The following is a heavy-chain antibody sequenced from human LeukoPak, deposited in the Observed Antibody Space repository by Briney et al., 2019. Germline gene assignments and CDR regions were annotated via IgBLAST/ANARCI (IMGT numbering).Heavy chain of an antibody. CDR1: GFTFSSYS. D-gene: IGHD6-13*01. CDR2: ISSSSSYI. Sequence: GGSLRLSCAASGFTFSSYSMNWVRQAPGKGLEWVSSISSSSSYIYYADSVKGRFTISRDNAKNSLYLQMNSLRAEDTAVYYCASGVFVRIAAAGTPRDYWGQGTLVTVSS. V-gene: IGHV3-21*01. J-gene: IGHJ4*02. CDR3: ASGVFVRIAAAGTPRDY.